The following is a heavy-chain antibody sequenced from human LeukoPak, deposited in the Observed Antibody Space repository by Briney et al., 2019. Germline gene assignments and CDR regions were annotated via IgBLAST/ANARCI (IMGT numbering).Heavy chain of an antibody. CDR3: ARDSLGTPAATFDY. J-gene: IGHJ4*02. CDR2: ISAYNGNT. CDR1: GYTFTSYG. Sequence: ASVKVSCKASGYTFTSYGISWVRQAPGQGLEWMGWISAYNGNTNYAQKLQGRVTMTTDTSTSTAYMELRSLRSDDTAVYYCARDSLGTPAATFDYWGQGTLVTVSS. V-gene: IGHV1-18*01. D-gene: IGHD6-13*01.